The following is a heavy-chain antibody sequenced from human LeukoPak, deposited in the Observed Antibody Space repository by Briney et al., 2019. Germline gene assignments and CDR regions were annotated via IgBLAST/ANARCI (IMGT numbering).Heavy chain of an antibody. Sequence: PSETLSLTCTVSGGSISSYYWSWIRQPAGKGLEWIGRIYTSGSTNYNPSLKSRVTISVDTSKNQFSLNLRSVTAADTAVYYCARLPLGAFAEFLNFDYWGQGIPVTVSS. CDR3: ARLPLGAFAEFLNFDY. CDR2: IYTSGST. D-gene: IGHD3-10*01. V-gene: IGHV4-4*07. CDR1: GGSISSYY. J-gene: IGHJ4*02.